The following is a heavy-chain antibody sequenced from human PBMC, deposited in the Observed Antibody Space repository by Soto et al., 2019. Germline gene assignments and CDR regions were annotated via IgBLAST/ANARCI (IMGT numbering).Heavy chain of an antibody. J-gene: IGHJ5*02. Sequence: QVQLVEFGGGVVQPGRSLRLSCAASGFTFSSYGMHWVRQAPGKGLEWVAVISYDGSNKYYADSVKGRFTISRDNSKNTLYLQMNSLRAEDTAVYYCASTEDQLLFAGWFDPWGQGTLVTVSS. CDR2: ISYDGSNK. D-gene: IGHD2-2*01. CDR1: GFTFSSYG. V-gene: IGHV3-30*03. CDR3: ASTEDQLLFAGWFDP.